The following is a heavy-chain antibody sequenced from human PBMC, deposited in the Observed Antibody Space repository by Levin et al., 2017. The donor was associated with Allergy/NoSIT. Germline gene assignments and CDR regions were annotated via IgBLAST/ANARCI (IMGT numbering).Heavy chain of an antibody. CDR1: GGSISSYY. V-gene: IGHV4-59*01. D-gene: IGHD4-11*01. CDR3: ARGPPVNPTYFYDGMDV. J-gene: IGHJ6*02. CDR2: IYYSGST. Sequence: SETLSLTCTVSGGSISSYYWSWIRQPPGKGLEWIGYIYYSGSTNYNPSLKSRVTMSVDTSKNQFSLKLSSVTAADTAVYYCARGPPVNPTYFYDGMDVWGQGTTVTVSS.